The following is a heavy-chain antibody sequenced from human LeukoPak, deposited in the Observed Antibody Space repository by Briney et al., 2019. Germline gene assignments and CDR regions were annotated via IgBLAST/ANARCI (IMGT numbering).Heavy chain of an antibody. CDR3: ARASYYDSSCYYSMYYFDY. CDR2: ISAYNGNT. J-gene: IGHJ4*02. V-gene: IGHV1-18*01. CDR1: GYTFTSYG. Sequence: ASVKVSCKASGYTFTSYGISWVRQAPGQGLEWMGWISAYNGNTNYAQKLQGRVTMTTDTSTSTAYMELRSLRSDDTAVYYCARASYYDSSCYYSMYYFDYWGQGTLVTVSS. D-gene: IGHD3-22*01.